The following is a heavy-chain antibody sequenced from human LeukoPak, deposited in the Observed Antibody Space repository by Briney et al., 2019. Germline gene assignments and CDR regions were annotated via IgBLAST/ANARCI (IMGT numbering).Heavy chain of an antibody. D-gene: IGHD3-3*01. CDR2: MNPNSGNT. J-gene: IGHJ4*02. Sequence: AASVKVSCKASGYTFTSYDINWVRQATGQGLEWMGWMNPNSGNTGYAQKFQGRVTITRNTSISTAYMELSSLRSEDTAVYYCARGRNTIFGVAPDYWGQGTLVTVSS. CDR1: GYTFTSYD. V-gene: IGHV1-8*03. CDR3: ARGRNTIFGVAPDY.